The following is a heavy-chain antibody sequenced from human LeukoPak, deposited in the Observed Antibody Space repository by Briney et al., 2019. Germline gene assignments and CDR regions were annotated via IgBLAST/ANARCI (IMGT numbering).Heavy chain of an antibody. CDR1: GYTFTGYY. Sequence: GASVKVSCKASGYTFTGYYMHWVRQAPGQGLEWMGWINPNSGGTNYAQKFQGRVTMSRDTSISTAYMELSRLRSDDTAVYYCARAPYDILTGPLRYWGQGTLVTVSS. V-gene: IGHV1-2*02. D-gene: IGHD3-9*01. J-gene: IGHJ4*02. CDR2: INPNSGGT. CDR3: ARAPYDILTGPLRY.